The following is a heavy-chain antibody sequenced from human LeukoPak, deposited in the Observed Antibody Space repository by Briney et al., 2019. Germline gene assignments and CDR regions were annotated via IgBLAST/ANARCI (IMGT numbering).Heavy chain of an antibody. D-gene: IGHD3-22*01. Sequence: GGSLRLSCAASGFTFSSYWMQWVRQAPGKGLVWVSRIKSDGSTRYAESVKGRFTISRDNAKNKVPLQMNSLSAEGTGVYYCARAPSEIGGYYPEYFRHWGQGTLVTVSP. CDR1: GFTFSSYW. CDR2: IKSDGST. CDR3: ARAPSEIGGYYPEYFRH. J-gene: IGHJ1*01. V-gene: IGHV3-74*01.